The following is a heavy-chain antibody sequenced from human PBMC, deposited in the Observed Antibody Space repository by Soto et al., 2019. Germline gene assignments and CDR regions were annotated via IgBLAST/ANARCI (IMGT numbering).Heavy chain of an antibody. CDR1: GGSISSGGYS. Sequence: PSETLSLTCAVSGGSISSGGYSWSWIRQPPGKGLEWIGYIYHSGSTYYNPSLKSRVTISVDRSKNQFSLKLSSVTAADTAVYYCASGGAAAGIDYWGQGTLVTVSS. CDR2: IYHSGST. D-gene: IGHD6-13*01. V-gene: IGHV4-30-2*01. J-gene: IGHJ4*02. CDR3: ASGGAAAGIDY.